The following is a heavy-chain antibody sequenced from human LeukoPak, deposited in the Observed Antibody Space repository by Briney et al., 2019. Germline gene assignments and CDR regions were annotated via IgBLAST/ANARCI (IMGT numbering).Heavy chain of an antibody. CDR1: GASISSSNDY. V-gene: IGHV4-39*01. J-gene: IGHJ4*02. CDR3: VRLLRQLVPDY. D-gene: IGHD6-13*01. CDR2: VYYGGSS. Sequence: SETLSLTCTVSGASISSSNDYWGWIRHPPGKGLEWIGNVYYGGSSYYNLSLKSRVTISIDTSKNQFSLKLTSVSAGDTAVYYCVRLLRQLVPDYWGQGNLVTVSP.